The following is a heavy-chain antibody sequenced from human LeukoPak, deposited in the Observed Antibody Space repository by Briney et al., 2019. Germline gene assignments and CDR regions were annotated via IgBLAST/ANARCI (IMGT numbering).Heavy chain of an antibody. V-gene: IGHV4-4*07. CDR2: IYTSGST. CDR3: VRAPYVSSISICSDP. J-gene: IGHJ5*02. Sequence: PSETLSLTCTVSGGSISSYYWSWIRQPAGKGLEWIGRIYTSGSTNYNPSLKSRVTMSVDTSKNQFSLNLRSVTAADTAVYYCVRAPYVSSISICSDPGGRGLLVTVSS. D-gene: IGHD3-3*01. CDR1: GGSISSYY.